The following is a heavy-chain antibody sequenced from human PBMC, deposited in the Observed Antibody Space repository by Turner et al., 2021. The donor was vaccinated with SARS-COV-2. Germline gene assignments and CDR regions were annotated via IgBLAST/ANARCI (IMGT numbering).Heavy chain of an antibody. CDR1: GFTFSSYA. CDR2: ISGSGGSK. V-gene: IGHV3-23*01. J-gene: IGHJ4*02. CDR3: ASPVIAVAGTTFDY. D-gene: IGHD6-19*01. Sequence: EVQLFESGGGLVQPGGSLRLSCAASGFTFSSYAMSWVRQAPGKGLEWVSAISGSGGSKYYAESVKGRFTISRDNSKNTLYLQMNSLRAEDTAVYYCASPVIAVAGTTFDYWGQGTLVTVSS.